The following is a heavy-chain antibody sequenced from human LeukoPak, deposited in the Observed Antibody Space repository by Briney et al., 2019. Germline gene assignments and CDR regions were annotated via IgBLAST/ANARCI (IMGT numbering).Heavy chain of an antibody. J-gene: IGHJ4*02. CDR2: IGSDGSGK. V-gene: IGHV3-33*07. CDR3: ARDGSSGWYSDY. Sequence: GGSLRLSCAASGFTFSTYGMYWVRQAPGKGLEWVAFIGSDGSGKYHADSVKGRFTISRDNAKNSLYLQMNSLRGEDTALYYCARDGSSGWYSDYWGQGTLVTVSS. CDR1: GFTFSTYG. D-gene: IGHD6-19*01.